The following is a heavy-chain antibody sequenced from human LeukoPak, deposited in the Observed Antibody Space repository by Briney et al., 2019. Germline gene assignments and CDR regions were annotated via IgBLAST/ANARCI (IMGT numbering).Heavy chain of an antibody. CDR1: GFTFSSYG. CDR2: ISGSGGST. J-gene: IGHJ6*03. V-gene: IGHV3-23*01. Sequence: GGSLRLSCAASGFTFSSYGMSWVRQAPGKGPEWVSAISGSGGSTYYADSVKGRFIISRDNSKNTLYVQMNSLRAEDTAVYYCARGALYYMDVWGKGTTVTISS. CDR3: ARGALYYMDV.